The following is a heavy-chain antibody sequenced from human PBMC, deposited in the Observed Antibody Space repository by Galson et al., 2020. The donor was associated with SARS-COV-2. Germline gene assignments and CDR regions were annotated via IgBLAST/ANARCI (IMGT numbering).Heavy chain of an antibody. CDR1: GYTLTELS. CDR3: ATSPTTVTTPWFEP. D-gene: IGHD4-17*01. V-gene: IGHV1-24*01. Sequence: ASVKVSCKVSGYTLTELSMHWVRQAPGKGLEWMGGFDPEDGETIYAQKFQGRVTMTEDTSTDTAYMELSSLRSEDTAVYYCATSPTTVTTPWFEPWGQGTLVTVSS. CDR2: FDPEDGET. J-gene: IGHJ5*02.